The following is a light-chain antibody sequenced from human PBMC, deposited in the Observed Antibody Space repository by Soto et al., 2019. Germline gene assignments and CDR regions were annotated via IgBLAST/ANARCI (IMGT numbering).Light chain of an antibody. CDR3: QQTYGPPFT. V-gene: IGKV1-39*01. CDR2: AAS. CDR1: QSSSTF. J-gene: IGKJ3*01. Sequence: DVHLTQSPSSLSASVGDGVTLTCRASQSSSTFLHWYQQKPGKAPRLLIYAASDLQTGVPSRFSGSGSGTDFTLTISSLQPEDFATYYCQQTYGPPFTFGPGTKVDIK.